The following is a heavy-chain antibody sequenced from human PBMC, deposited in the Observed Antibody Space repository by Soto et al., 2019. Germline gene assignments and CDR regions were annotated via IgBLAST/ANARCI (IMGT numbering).Heavy chain of an antibody. V-gene: IGHV3-33*01. CDR2: IWYDGSNK. CDR3: ARDGISGSYFYYYGMDV. CDR1: GFTFSSYG. J-gene: IGHJ6*02. Sequence: QVQVVESGGGVVQPGRSLRLSCAASGFTFSSYGMHWVRQAPGKGLEWVAVIWYDGSNKYYADSVKGRFTISRDNSKNTLYLQMNSLRAEDTAVYYCARDGISGSYFYYYGMDVWGQGTTVTVSS. D-gene: IGHD1-26*01.